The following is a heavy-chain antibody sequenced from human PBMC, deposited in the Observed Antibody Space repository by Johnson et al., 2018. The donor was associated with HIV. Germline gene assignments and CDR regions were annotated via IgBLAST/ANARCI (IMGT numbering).Heavy chain of an antibody. CDR3: ARGRGGYYTFDV. D-gene: IGHD1-26*01. CDR2: IYSGGST. CDR1: GFTVSRNY. Sequence: EQLVESGGGLIQPGGSLRLSCAASGFTVSRNYMNWVRQAPGEGLEWVSIIYSGGSTDYGDSVKGRFTISRDNSKNTVYLQMNSLRAEDTAVYYCARGRGGYYTFDVWGQGTMVTVSS. J-gene: IGHJ3*01. V-gene: IGHV3-53*01.